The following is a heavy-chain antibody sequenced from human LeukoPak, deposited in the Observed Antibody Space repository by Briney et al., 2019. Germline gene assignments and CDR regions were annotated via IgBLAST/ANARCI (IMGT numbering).Heavy chain of an antibody. D-gene: IGHD3-22*01. CDR1: GGSFSSYY. J-gene: IGHJ4*02. CDR3: ARATTYYYDSSGYSRYFDY. V-gene: IGHV4-34*01. CDR2: INHSGST. Sequence: SETLSLTCAVYGGSFSSYYWSWIRQPAGKGLEWIGEINHSGSTNYNPSLKSRVTISVDTSKNQFSLKLSSVTAADTAVYYCARATTYYYDSSGYSRYFDYWGQGTLVTVSS.